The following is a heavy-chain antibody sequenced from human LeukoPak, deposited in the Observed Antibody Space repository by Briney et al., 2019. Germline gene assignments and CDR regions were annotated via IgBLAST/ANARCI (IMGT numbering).Heavy chain of an antibody. CDR1: GGTFSSYA. J-gene: IGHJ6*02. V-gene: IGHV1-69*01. CDR2: IIPIFGTA. CDR3: ARLYVVVTAHYGMDV. D-gene: IGHD2-21*02. Sequence: AASVKVSCKASGGTFSSYAISWVRQAPGQGREWMGGIIPIFGTANCAQKFQGRVTITADESTSTAYMELSSLRSEDTAVYYCARLYVVVTAHYGMDVWGQGTTVTVSS.